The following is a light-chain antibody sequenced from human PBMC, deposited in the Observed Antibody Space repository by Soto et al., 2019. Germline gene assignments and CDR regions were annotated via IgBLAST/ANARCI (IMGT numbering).Light chain of an antibody. CDR2: DTS. Sequence: EIVLTQSPATLSLSPGDRATLSCRASQSVDRYLAWYQEKPGQAPRLLIYDTSDRATGIPDRFSGSGSGTDFTHTISSLEPEDFAVYYCQQGSNWYTFGQGTKLEIK. CDR1: QSVDRY. J-gene: IGKJ2*01. V-gene: IGKV3-11*01. CDR3: QQGSNWYT.